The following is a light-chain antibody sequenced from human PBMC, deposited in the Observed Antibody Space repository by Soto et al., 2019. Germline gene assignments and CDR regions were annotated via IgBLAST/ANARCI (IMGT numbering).Light chain of an antibody. Sequence: EIVMTQSPATLSLSPGERATLSCRASQSVGSNLAWYQQKPGQAPRLLIYGASTRATGIPARFSGSGSGTEFTLTISSLQSEDFAVYYCQQYNNWPPLTFGGGTKVDI. J-gene: IGKJ4*01. CDR2: GAS. V-gene: IGKV3-15*01. CDR1: QSVGSN. CDR3: QQYNNWPPLT.